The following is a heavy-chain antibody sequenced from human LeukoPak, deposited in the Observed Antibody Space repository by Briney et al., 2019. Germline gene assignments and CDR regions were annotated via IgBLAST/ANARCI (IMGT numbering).Heavy chain of an antibody. CDR1: GGSISSYY. J-gene: IGHJ5*02. CDR2: IYYSGST. CDR3: ARTTEDCSSTSCYQYWFDP. Sequence: PSETLSLTCTVSGGSISSYYWSWVRQPPGKGLEWIGYIYYSGSTNYNPSLKSRVTISVDTSKNQFSLKLNSVTAADTAVYYCARTTEDCSSTSCYQYWFDPWGQGTLVTVSS. D-gene: IGHD2-2*01. V-gene: IGHV4-59*01.